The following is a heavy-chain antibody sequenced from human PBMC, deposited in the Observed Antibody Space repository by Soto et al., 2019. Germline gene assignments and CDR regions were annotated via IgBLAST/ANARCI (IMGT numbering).Heavy chain of an antibody. Sequence: EVQLVESGGGLVQPGGSLRLSCAASGFTFSTYWMYWVRQAPGKGLVWVSRTNSDGSDTSYADSVKGRFTISRDNAKXXXXXXXXXXXXXXXXXXXXXXXXXXXXXXXXXQGTLVTVSS. CDR2: TNSDGSDT. J-gene: IGHJ4*02. CDR1: GFTFSTYW. CDR3: XXXXXXXXXXX. V-gene: IGHV3-74*01.